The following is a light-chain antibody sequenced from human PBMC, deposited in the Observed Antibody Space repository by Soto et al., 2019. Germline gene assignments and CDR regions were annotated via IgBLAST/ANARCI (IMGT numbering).Light chain of an antibody. CDR3: TSYAGSLPVV. Sequence: QSVLTQPPSASGSPGQSVPISCPGTSSDVGGYNYVSWYQHHPGKATRLMVYEVSKRPSGVPARFSGCKSGNTASLTVSGLQTEDEADYYCTSYAGSLPVVFGGGTKVTVL. CDR2: EVS. CDR1: SSDVGGYNY. J-gene: IGLJ2*01. V-gene: IGLV2-8*01.